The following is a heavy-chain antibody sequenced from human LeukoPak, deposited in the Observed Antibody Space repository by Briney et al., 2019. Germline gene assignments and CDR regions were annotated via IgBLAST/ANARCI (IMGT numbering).Heavy chain of an antibody. D-gene: IGHD4-11*01. V-gene: IGHV3-30*18. CDR3: AKILPDTVTADY. CDR1: GFTFSSYG. CDR2: ISYDGSNK. J-gene: IGHJ4*02. Sequence: GRSLRLSCAASGFTFSSYGMYWIRQAPGKGLEWVAVISYDGSNKYYADSVKGRFTISRDNSKNTLYLQMNSLRAEDTAVYYCAKILPDTVTADYWGQGTLVTVSS.